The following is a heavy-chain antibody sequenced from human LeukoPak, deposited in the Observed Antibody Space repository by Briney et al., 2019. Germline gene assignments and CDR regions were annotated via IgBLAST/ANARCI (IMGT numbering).Heavy chain of an antibody. Sequence: GGSLRLSCAASGFTFTSYSMNWVRQAPGKGLEWVSTISGGGGSTYYADSVKGRFTISRDNSKNTLYLQMNSLRAEDTALYYCAKALYGMDVWGQGTTVTVSS. V-gene: IGHV3-23*01. CDR2: ISGGGGST. J-gene: IGHJ6*02. CDR3: AKALYGMDV. CDR1: GFTFTSYS.